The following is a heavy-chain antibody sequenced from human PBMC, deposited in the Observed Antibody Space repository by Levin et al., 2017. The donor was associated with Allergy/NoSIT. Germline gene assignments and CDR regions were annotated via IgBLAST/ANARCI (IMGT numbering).Heavy chain of an antibody. V-gene: IGHV5-51*01. CDR1: GYTFTNYW. CDR3: ARHEGGGNSGSWYFDL. CDR2: IYPGDSDT. J-gene: IGHJ2*01. Sequence: AASVKVSCKGLGYTFTNYWIGWVRQMPGKGLEWMGIIYPGDSDTRYSPSFQGQITISADTSISTAFLQWSSLKASDTAMYYCARHEGGGNSGSWYFDLWGRGTLVTVSS. D-gene: IGHD4-23*01.